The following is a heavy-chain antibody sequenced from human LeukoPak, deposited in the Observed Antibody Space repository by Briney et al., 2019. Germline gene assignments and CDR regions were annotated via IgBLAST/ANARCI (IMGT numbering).Heavy chain of an antibody. CDR2: ISGSGGST. D-gene: IGHD2-2*01. CDR3: AKAPCSSTSCYPLDY. Sequence: GGSLRLSCAASGFTFSSYAMSWVRQAPGKGLEWVSAISGSGGSTYYADSVKGRFTISRDNSKNTLYLQMNSLRAEDTAVYYCAKAPCSSTSCYPLDYRGQGTLVTVSS. CDR1: GFTFSSYA. V-gene: IGHV3-23*01. J-gene: IGHJ4*02.